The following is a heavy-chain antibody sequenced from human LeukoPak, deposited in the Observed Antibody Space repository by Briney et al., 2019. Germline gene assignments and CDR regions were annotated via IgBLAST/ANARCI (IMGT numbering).Heavy chain of an antibody. CDR3: ARDRKDIVVVPAAIQGYYFDY. CDR2: ISYDGSNK. V-gene: IGHV3-30-3*01. D-gene: IGHD2-2*02. J-gene: IGHJ4*02. Sequence: GGSLRLSCAASGFTFSSYAMHWVRQAPGKGLEWVAVISYDGSNKYYADSVKGRFTISRDNSKNTLYLQMNSLRAGDTAVYYCARDRKDIVVVPAAIQGYYFDYWGQGTLVTVSS. CDR1: GFTFSSYA.